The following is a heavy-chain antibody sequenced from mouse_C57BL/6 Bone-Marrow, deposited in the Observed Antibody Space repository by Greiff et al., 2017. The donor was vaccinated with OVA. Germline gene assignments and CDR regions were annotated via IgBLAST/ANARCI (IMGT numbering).Heavy chain of an antibody. J-gene: IGHJ3*01. CDR3: ARPLYYGNPAWFAY. CDR2: ISHGGGST. CDR1: GFTFSDYY. Sequence: EVMLVESGGGLVQPGGSLKLSCAASGFTFSDYYMYWVRQTPEKRLEWVAYISHGGGSTYYPDTVKGRFTISRDNAKNTLYLQMSRLKSEDTAMYYCARPLYYGNPAWFAYWGQGTLVTVSA. D-gene: IGHD2-1*01. V-gene: IGHV5-12*01.